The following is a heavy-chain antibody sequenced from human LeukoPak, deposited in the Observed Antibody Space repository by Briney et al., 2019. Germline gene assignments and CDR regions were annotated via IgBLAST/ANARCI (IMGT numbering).Heavy chain of an antibody. CDR2: INVGNGNT. CDR1: GYTLTKYA. J-gene: IGHJ4*02. Sequence: GASVKVSCKASGYTLTKYAIHWVRQAPGQRLEWMGWINVGNGNTKYSQKFQGRVTITRDTSASTAYMKLSSLRSEDTAVYYCARVPMVISALWDYWGQGTLVAVSS. D-gene: IGHD4/OR15-4a*01. V-gene: IGHV1-3*01. CDR3: ARVPMVISALWDY.